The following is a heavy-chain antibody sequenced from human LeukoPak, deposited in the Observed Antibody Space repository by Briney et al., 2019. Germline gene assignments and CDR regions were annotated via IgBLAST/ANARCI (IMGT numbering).Heavy chain of an antibody. CDR2: IKSKTDGGIT. V-gene: IGHV3-15*01. CDR3: TTDPGIGWNDAFGTWYH. Sequence: GGSLRLSCAASGFTFSNAWMSWVRQAPGKGLEWVGRIKSKTDGGITDYAAPVKGRFTISRDDSKNTLYLQMNSLKTEDTAVYYCTTDPGIGWNDAFGTWYHWGQGTLVTVSS. J-gene: IGHJ5*02. CDR1: GFTFSNAW. D-gene: IGHD1-1*01.